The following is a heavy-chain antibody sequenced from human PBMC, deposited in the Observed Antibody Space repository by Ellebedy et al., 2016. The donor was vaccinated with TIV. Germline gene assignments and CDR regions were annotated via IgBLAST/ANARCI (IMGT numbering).Heavy chain of an antibody. CDR1: GFTVSSKH. CDR2: INNGGRTT. D-gene: IGHD1-26*01. CDR3: AKDMVFGDGKWEIDV. J-gene: IGHJ6*02. V-gene: IGHV3-53*01. Sequence: PGGSLRLSCAASGFTVSSKHMSWVRQAPGKGLEWVSGINNGGRTTSYADSVKGRFTISRDNSRSTLYLQMNSLRAEDSAVYYCAKDMVFGDGKWEIDVWGQGTTVTASS.